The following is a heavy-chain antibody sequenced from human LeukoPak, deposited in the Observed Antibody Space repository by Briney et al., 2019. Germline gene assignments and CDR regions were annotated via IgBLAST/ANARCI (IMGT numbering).Heavy chain of an antibody. CDR3: ARKVNDYYDSTSYNYYLDV. D-gene: IGHD3-22*01. CDR1: GFNFDDHV. Sequence: GGSLRLSCAASGFNFDDHVMSWVRQAPGKGLEWVCGINWNGGSTRYADSVKGRFTISRDNAKNSLYLQMNSLGVEDTALYYCARKVNDYYDSTSYNYYLDVWGKGTTVTVSS. J-gene: IGHJ6*03. CDR2: INWNGGST. V-gene: IGHV3-20*04.